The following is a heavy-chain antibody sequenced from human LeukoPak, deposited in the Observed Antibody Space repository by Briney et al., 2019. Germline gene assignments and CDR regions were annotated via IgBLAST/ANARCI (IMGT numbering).Heavy chain of an antibody. CDR3: ARQSYSYDSRGYYYCFDF. V-gene: IGHV4-39*01. Sequence: PSETLSLICTVSGGSISSSGYFWGWIRQPPGKGLEWIGNIFYSGSTHYNPSLKSRVTISVDTSKNQFSLKMRSVTAADTAVYFCARQSYSYDSRGYYYCFDFWGLGTLVTVSS. CDR1: GGSISSSGYF. CDR2: IFYSGST. D-gene: IGHD3-22*01. J-gene: IGHJ4*02.